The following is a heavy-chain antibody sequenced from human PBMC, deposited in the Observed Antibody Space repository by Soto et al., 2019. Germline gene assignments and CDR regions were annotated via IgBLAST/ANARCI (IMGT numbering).Heavy chain of an antibody. CDR3: ARVSGIYYYGMDV. D-gene: IGHD3-10*01. CDR2: INHSGST. CDR1: GGSFTGYY. Sequence: SETLSLTCAVYGGSFTGYYWNWIRQPPGKGLEWIGEINHSGSTNYNPSLKSRVTISVDTSKNQFSLKLSSVTAADTAVYYCARVSGIYYYGMDVWGQGTTVT. V-gene: IGHV4-34*01. J-gene: IGHJ6*02.